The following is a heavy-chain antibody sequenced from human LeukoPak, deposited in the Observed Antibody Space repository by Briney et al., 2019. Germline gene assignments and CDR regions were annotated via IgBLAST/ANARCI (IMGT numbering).Heavy chain of an antibody. J-gene: IGHJ4*02. CDR1: GFSFSTGGVG. V-gene: IGHV2-5*02. CDR2: IYWDDDK. CDR3: ARSLAVYCSGGSCYTVYFDY. Sequence: SGPTLVKPTQTLTLTCIFSGFSFSTGGVGVGWIRQPPGKALEWLALIYWDDDKRYSPPLKTRLTISKDTSKNQVVLTMTNMDPVDTATYYCARSLAVYCSGGSCYTVYFDYWGQGTLVTVSS. D-gene: IGHD2-15*01.